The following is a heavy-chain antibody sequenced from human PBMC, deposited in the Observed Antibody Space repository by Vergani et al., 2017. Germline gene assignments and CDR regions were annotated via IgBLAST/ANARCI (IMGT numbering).Heavy chain of an antibody. V-gene: IGHV4-31*03. CDR3: GRVADFYGLGSRLLDL. D-gene: IGHD3-10*01. CDR1: GGSISSDNYY. Sequence: QVQLQESGPGLVKPSQTLSLTCTVSGGSISSDNYYWSWIRQHPGKGLEWIGYIYYSGSTYYNPSLETRVTISGDTSKNQFSLKLNSVTAADTAVYYCGRVADFYGLGSRLLDLWGQGILVTVSS. J-gene: IGHJ5*02. CDR2: IYYSGST.